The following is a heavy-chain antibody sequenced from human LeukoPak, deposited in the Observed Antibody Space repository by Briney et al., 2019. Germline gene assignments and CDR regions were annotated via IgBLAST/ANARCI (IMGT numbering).Heavy chain of an antibody. CDR1: GYTFTGYY. CDR2: INPNSGGT. D-gene: IGHD2-8*01. Sequence: WASVKVSCKASGYTFTGYYMHWVRQAPGQGLEWMGWINPNSGGTNYAQKFQGRVTMTRDTSISTAYMELSRLRSDDTAVYYCARERCTSGVCYTPYYGMDVWGQGTTVTVSS. V-gene: IGHV1-2*02. CDR3: ARERCTSGVCYTPYYGMDV. J-gene: IGHJ6*02.